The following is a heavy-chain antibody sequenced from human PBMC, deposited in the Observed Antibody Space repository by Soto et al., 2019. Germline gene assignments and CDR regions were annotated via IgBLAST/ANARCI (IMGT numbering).Heavy chain of an antibody. CDR1: GFTFSSYI. CDR2: ISSSSSHI. J-gene: IGHJ5*02. CDR3: ARDLHDYVSFRFDP. D-gene: IGHD3-16*01. Sequence: GGSLRLSCAASGFTFSSYIMNWVRQAPGKGLEWVSSISSSSSHIYYADSVKGRFTISRDNAKNSLYLQMNSLRAEDTAVYYCARDLHDYVSFRFDPWGQGTLVTVS. V-gene: IGHV3-21*01.